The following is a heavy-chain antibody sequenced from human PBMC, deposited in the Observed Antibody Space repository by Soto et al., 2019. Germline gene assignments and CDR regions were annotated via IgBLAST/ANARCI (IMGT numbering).Heavy chain of an antibody. CDR2: ISYDGSNK. D-gene: IGHD3-10*01. CDR1: GFTFSSYA. CDR3: ARGSQLLWFGELLFAY. Sequence: QVQLVESGGGVVQPGRSLRLSCAASGFTFSSYAMHWVRQAPGKGLGGVAVISYDGSNKYYADSVKGRFTISRDNSKNTLYLQMDSLRAEDTAVYYCARGSQLLWFGELLFAYWGQGTLVTVSS. V-gene: IGHV3-30-3*01. J-gene: IGHJ4*02.